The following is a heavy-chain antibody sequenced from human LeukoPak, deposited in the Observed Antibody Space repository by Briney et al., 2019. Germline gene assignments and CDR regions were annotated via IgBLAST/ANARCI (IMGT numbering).Heavy chain of an antibody. Sequence: ASVKVSCKASGGTFSSYAISWVRQAPGQGLEWMGWINPNSGGTNYAQKFQGRVTMTRDTSISTAYMELSRLRSDDTAVYYCARDLRYYDSSGGMDVWGQGTTVTVSS. CDR2: INPNSGGT. CDR1: GGTFSSYA. CDR3: ARDLRYYDSSGGMDV. J-gene: IGHJ6*02. D-gene: IGHD3-22*01. V-gene: IGHV1-2*02.